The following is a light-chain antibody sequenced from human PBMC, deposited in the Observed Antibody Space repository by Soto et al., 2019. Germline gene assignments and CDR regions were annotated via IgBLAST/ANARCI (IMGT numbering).Light chain of an antibody. CDR1: QSISTW. Sequence: TQVTQSPSTLSASVGDRVTITCRASQSISTWLAWYQQKPGRAPKLLIYDSSSLESGVPSRFSGSGSGTEFTLTISSLQPEDFASYYCQQYHSYPWTFGQGTKVDIK. V-gene: IGKV1-5*01. CDR3: QQYHSYPWT. J-gene: IGKJ1*01. CDR2: DSS.